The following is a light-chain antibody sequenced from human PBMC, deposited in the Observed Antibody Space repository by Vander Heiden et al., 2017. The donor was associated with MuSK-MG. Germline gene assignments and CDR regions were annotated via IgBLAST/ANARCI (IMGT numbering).Light chain of an antibody. CDR3: QQSDSTPRA. CDR1: QSITYY. J-gene: IGKJ1*01. Sequence: DIQMTQSPSSPSASVGDRVTITCRASQSITYYLNWYQQKPGKAPKLLIYAASTLQSGVPSRFSGSGSGTDFTLTISRLQPEDFATYYCQQSDSTPRAFGQGTKVEIK. V-gene: IGKV1-39*01. CDR2: AAS.